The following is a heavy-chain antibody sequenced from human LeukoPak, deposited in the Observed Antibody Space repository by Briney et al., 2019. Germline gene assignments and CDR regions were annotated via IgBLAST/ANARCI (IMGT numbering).Heavy chain of an antibody. CDR3: ARVRCSGGSCYTPAGGYFDY. CDR2: INPNSGGT. CDR1: GYAFTGYY. J-gene: IGHJ4*02. D-gene: IGHD2-15*01. Sequence: ASVKVSCKASGYAFTGYYMHWVRQAPGQGLEWMGWINPNSGGTNYAQKFQGRVTMTRDTSISTAYMELSRLRSDDTAVYYCARVRCSGGSCYTPAGGYFDYWGQGTLVTVSS. V-gene: IGHV1-2*02.